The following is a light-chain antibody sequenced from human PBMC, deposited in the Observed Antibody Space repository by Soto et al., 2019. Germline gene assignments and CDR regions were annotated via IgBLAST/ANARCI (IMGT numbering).Light chain of an antibody. Sequence: DIQMTQSPSTMSASVGDRVTITCRASQSIDSWLAWYQQKPGKAPKFLMYKASNLESGVPSRFRGSGSETEFTLTISSLQPDDLATYYCQHYKSYPWTFGQGTKVEFK. J-gene: IGKJ1*01. V-gene: IGKV1-5*03. CDR3: QHYKSYPWT. CDR1: QSIDSW. CDR2: KAS.